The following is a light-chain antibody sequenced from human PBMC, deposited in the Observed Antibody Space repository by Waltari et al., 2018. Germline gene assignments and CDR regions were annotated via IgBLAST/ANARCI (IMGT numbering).Light chain of an antibody. CDR3: QQYGSPIT. CDR2: GAF. J-gene: IGKJ5*01. Sequence: EIVLTQSPGTLSLSPGQRATLSCRASQYVSSTYLAWYQHTPGQAPRLLMYGAFGRATGVPDRFSGSGSGTDFTLSISGLEPEDFAVYYCQQYGSPITFGQGTRLEIK. CDR1: QYVSSTY. V-gene: IGKV3-20*01.